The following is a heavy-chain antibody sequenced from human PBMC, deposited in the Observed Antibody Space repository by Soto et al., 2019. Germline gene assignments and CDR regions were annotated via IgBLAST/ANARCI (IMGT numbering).Heavy chain of an antibody. CDR1: GFTFSSYA. D-gene: IGHD4-17*01. Sequence: GGSLRLSCAASGFTFSSYAMSWVRQAPGKGLEWVSAISGSGGSTYYADSVKGRFTISRGNSKNTLYLQMNSLRAEDTAVYYCAKPIYGGNTFDYWGQGTLVTVSS. J-gene: IGHJ4*02. CDR2: ISGSGGST. CDR3: AKPIYGGNTFDY. V-gene: IGHV3-23*01.